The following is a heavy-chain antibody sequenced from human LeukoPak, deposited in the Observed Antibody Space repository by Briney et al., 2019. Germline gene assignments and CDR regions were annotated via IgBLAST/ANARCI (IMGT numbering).Heavy chain of an antibody. CDR1: GGSISSGGYY. J-gene: IGHJ6*03. V-gene: IGHV4-30-2*01. CDR2: IYHSGST. CDR3: ARDPSGHMDV. Sequence: PSETLSLTCTVSGGSISSGGYYWSWIRQPPGKGLEWIGYIYHSGSTYYNPSLKSRVTISVDRSKNQFSLKLSSVTAADTAVYYCARDPSGHMDVWGKGTTVTVSS.